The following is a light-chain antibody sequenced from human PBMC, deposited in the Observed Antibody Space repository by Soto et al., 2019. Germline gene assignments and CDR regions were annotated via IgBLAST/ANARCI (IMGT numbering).Light chain of an antibody. CDR1: QSVSVY. J-gene: IGKJ1*01. CDR2: AAS. CDR3: QQSYSTPPT. Sequence: DIQMTQSPSSLSPSVGDRVTITCRPSQSVSVYLNWYQQKPGKAPKLLIHAASRLQSGVPSRFTGSGSGTDFTLIISSLQPEDFATYYCQQSYSTPPTFGQGTKVDIK. V-gene: IGKV1-39*01.